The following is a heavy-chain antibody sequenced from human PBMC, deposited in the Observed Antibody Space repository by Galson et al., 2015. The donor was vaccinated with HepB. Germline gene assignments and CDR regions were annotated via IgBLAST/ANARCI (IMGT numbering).Heavy chain of an antibody. D-gene: IGHD3-22*01. CDR1: GYTFTSYG. CDR3: ARGPDYYDSSGYYQFDY. V-gene: IGHV1-18*01. CDR2: ISAYNGNT. J-gene: IGHJ4*02. Sequence: SCKASGYTFTSYGISWVRQAPGQGLEWMGWISAYNGNTNYAQKLQGRVTMTTDTSTSTAYMELRSLRSDDTAVYYCARGPDYYDSSGYYQFDYWGQGTLVTVSS.